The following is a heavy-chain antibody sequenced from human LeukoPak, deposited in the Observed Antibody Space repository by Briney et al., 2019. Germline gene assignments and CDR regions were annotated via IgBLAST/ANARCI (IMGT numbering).Heavy chain of an antibody. J-gene: IGHJ5*02. D-gene: IGHD6-6*01. V-gene: IGHV3-74*01. Sequence: GGSLRLSCEASGFTFRSYWMHWVRQAPGKGLVWVSRINNDGSDTVYADSVKGRFTVSRDNAKNTLYLQMNSLRVEDTAVYYCARDRPHNWFDPWGQGTLVTVSS. CDR2: INNDGSDT. CDR3: ARDRPHNWFDP. CDR1: GFTFRSYW.